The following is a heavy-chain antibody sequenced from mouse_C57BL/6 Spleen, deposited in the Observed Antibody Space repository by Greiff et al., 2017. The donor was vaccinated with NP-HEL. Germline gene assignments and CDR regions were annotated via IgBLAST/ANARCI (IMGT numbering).Heavy chain of an antibody. CDR1: GFTFNTYA. CDR3: VRDGRAYYSVYYAMDY. J-gene: IGHJ4*01. CDR2: IRSKSSNAAT. D-gene: IGHD2-12*01. V-gene: IGHV10-3*01. Sequence: EVQLVESGGGLVQPKGSLKLSCAASGFTFNTYAMHWVRQAPGKGLEWVARIRSKSSNAATYYADSVKDRFTISSDDSPSMNYLQMNNLKTEDTAMYYSVRDGRAYYSVYYAMDYWGQGTSVTVSS.